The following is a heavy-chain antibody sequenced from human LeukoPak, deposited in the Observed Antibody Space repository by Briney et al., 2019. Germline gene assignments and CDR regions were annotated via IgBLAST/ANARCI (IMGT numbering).Heavy chain of an antibody. CDR3: ASSGLNVVVVAAIDTFEY. CDR2: IIPIFGTA. V-gene: IGHV1-69*05. D-gene: IGHD2-15*01. CDR1: GGTFSSYA. J-gene: IGHJ4*02. Sequence: ASVKVSCKASGGTFSSYAISWVRQAPGQGLEWMGRIIPIFGTANYAQKFQGRVTITTDESTSTAYMELSSLRSEDTAVYYCASSGLNVVVVAAIDTFEYWGQGTLVTVSS.